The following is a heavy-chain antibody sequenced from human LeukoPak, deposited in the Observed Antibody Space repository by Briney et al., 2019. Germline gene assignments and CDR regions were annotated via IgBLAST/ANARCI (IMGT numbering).Heavy chain of an antibody. Sequence: ASVKVSCKASGYTFTSYGISWVRQAPGQGPEWMGWISAYNGNTNYAQKLQGRVTMTTDTSTSTAYMELRSLRSDDTAVYYCARAKLFSASGGAFDIWGQGTMVTVSS. J-gene: IGHJ3*02. CDR3: ARAKLFSASGGAFDI. CDR2: ISAYNGNT. D-gene: IGHD3-10*01. V-gene: IGHV1-18*01. CDR1: GYTFTSYG.